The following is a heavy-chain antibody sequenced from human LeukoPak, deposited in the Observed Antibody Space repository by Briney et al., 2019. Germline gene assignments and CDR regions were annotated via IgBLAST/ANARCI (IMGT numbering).Heavy chain of an antibody. J-gene: IGHJ4*02. CDR2: IYYSGST. CDR3: ARGRPYSGGYHLDY. CDR1: GDSTSSDRYY. Sequence: PSETLSLTCTVSGDSTSSDRYYGGWVRQPPGKGLEWIGNIYYSGSTYYNPSLKSRVTMSVDTSKNQIFLKLNSVTAADTAVYYCARGRPYSGGYHLDYWGQGTLVTVSA. V-gene: IGHV4-39*01. D-gene: IGHD1-26*01.